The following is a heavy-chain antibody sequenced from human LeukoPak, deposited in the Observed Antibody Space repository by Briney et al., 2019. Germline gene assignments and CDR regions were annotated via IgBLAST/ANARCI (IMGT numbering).Heavy chain of an antibody. D-gene: IGHD3-10*01. CDR2: INPNSGGT. V-gene: IGHV1-2*06. J-gene: IGHJ4*02. Sequence: GASVRVSCKASGYTFTGYYMNWVRQAPGQGLEWMGRINPNSGGTNYAQKFQGRVTMTRDTSISTAYMELSRLRSDDTAVYYCARDQEDGFDYWGQGTLVTVSS. CDR3: ARDQEDGFDY. CDR1: GYTFTGYY.